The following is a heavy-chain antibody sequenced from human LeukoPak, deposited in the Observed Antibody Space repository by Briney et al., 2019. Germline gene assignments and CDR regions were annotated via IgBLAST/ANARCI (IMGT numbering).Heavy chain of an antibody. V-gene: IGHV3-43*02. D-gene: IGHD2-8*01. CDR3: ARGTNGIWSFDY. CDR1: GFTFDDYA. CDR2: ISGDGGST. Sequence: PGGSLRLSCAASGFTFDDYAMHWVRQAPGKGLEWVSLISGDGGSTYYADSVKGRFTISRDNSKNSLYLQMNSLRAEDTAVYYCARGTNGIWSFDYWGQGTLVTVSS. J-gene: IGHJ4*02.